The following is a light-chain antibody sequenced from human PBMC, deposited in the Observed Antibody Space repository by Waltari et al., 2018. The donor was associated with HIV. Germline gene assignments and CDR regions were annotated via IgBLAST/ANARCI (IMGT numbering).Light chain of an antibody. CDR3: AAWDDSMEGHV. CDR2: NTY. V-gene: IGLV1-44*01. J-gene: IGLJ2*01. CDR1: SADIGSNT. Sequence: QSVLTQPPSASGTPGQTVTISCSGSSADIGSNTVNWYKQLPGTAPKLLIYNTYQRPSGVPDRVSASRSGTSASLAISGLQSEDEADYYCAAWDDSMEGHVFGGGTKLTIL.